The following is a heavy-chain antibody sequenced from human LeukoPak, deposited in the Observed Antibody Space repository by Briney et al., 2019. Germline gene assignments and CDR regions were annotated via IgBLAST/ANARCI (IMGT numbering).Heavy chain of an antibody. CDR2: ISSSGDDT. D-gene: IGHD7-27*01. CDR1: GFTFSSYA. CDR3: AKGQTWASVYFDS. Sequence: SGGSLRLSCAASGFTFSSYAMSWVRQAPGKGLEYISAISSSGDDTIYADSVKGRFTISRENFKNTLYLQMNSLRAEDTAVYYCAKGQTWASVYFDSWGQGTLVTVSS. J-gene: IGHJ4*02. V-gene: IGHV3-23*01.